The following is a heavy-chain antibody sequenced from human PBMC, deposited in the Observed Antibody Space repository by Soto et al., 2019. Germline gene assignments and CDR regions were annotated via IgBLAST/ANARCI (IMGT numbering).Heavy chain of an antibody. V-gene: IGHV5-51*01. CDR1: GYPFTRFW. CDR2: IYPGDSDT. Sequence: PGESLKISCQGFGYPFTRFWIAWVRQMPGKGLEWMGIIYPGDSDTRYSPSFQGQVTITADESVSTAYLQWSSLRASDSAIYYCARSSLYCGSDCNTGGFAYWGQGTLVTVSS. CDR3: ARSSLYCGSDCNTGGFAY. J-gene: IGHJ4*02. D-gene: IGHD2-21*02.